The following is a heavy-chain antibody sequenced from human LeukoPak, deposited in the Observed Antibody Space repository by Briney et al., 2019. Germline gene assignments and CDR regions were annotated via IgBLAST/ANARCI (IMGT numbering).Heavy chain of an antibody. CDR3: VRHWYSSSWYLDY. V-gene: IGHV4-38-2*01. J-gene: IGHJ4*02. CDR2: IYHSGST. CDR1: GYSISSGYY. D-gene: IGHD6-13*01. Sequence: TETLSLTCAVSGYSISSGYYWGWIRQPPGKGLEWIGSIYHSGSTYYNPSLKSRVTISVDTSKNQFSLKLSSVTAADTAVYYCVRHWYSSSWYLDYWGQGTPVTVSS.